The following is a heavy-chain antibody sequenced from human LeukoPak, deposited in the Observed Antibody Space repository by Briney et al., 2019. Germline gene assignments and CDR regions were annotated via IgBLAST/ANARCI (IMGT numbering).Heavy chain of an antibody. V-gene: IGHV3-23*01. Sequence: GGSLRLSCAASGFTFSIYAMSWVRQAPGKGLEWVSAISGSGGSTYYADSVKGRFTISRDNSKNTLYLQMNSLRAEDTAVYYCAKDPLTTVVTGGYYYYGMDVWGQGTTVTVSS. J-gene: IGHJ6*02. CDR3: AKDPLTTVVTGGYYYYGMDV. CDR1: GFTFSIYA. CDR2: ISGSGGST. D-gene: IGHD4-23*01.